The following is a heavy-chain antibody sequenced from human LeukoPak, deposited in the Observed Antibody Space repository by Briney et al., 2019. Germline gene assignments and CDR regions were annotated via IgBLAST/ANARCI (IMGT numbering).Heavy chain of an antibody. CDR2: MSADGGST. Sequence: GGSLRLSCAASGFTLSSYSMHWVRQAPGEGLEYVSAMSADGGSTYYADSVKGRFIISRDTSKNTLCLQMDSLRPEDMAVYYCARVVGHGNFDYWGQGALVTISS. J-gene: IGHJ4*02. V-gene: IGHV3-64*02. CDR1: GFTLSSYS. CDR3: ARVVGHGNFDY. D-gene: IGHD1-26*01.